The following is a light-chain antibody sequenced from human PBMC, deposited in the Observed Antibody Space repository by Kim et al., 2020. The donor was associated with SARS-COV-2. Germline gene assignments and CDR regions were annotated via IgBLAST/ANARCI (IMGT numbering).Light chain of an antibody. J-gene: IGLJ2*01. CDR2: GDN. CDR1: SLRTYY. Sequence: SSELTQDPAVSVALGQTVRITCQGDSLRTYYASWYQQKAGQAHVLVMYGDNNRPSGIPDRFSGSNSGNTASLTITGAQAEDEADYYCHAGDSNGNQLLFGGGTQLTVL. V-gene: IGLV3-19*01. CDR3: HAGDSNGNQLL.